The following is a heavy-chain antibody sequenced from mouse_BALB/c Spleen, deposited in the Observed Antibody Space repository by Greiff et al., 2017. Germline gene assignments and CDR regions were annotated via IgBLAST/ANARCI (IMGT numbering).Heavy chain of an antibody. CDR3: ARHEVLLPIAY. D-gene: IGHD1-1*01. Sequence: EVHLVESGGDLVKPGGSLKLSCAASGFTFSSYGMSWVRQTPEKRLEWVAYISNGGGSTYYPDTVKGRFTISRDNAKNTLYLQMSSLKSEDTAMYYCARHEVLLPIAYWGQGTLVTVSA. V-gene: IGHV5-12-2*01. J-gene: IGHJ3*01. CDR2: ISNGGGST. CDR1: GFTFSSYG.